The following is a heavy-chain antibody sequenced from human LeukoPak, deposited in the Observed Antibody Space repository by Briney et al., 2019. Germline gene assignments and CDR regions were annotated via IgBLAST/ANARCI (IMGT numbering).Heavy chain of an antibody. CDR2: ISAYNGNT. D-gene: IGHD6-19*01. J-gene: IGHJ3*02. Sequence: GASVKVSCKASGYTFTSYGISWVRQAPGQGLEWMGWISAYNGNTSYAQKLQGRVTMTTDTSTSTAYMELRSLRSDDTAVYYCARDYPLLTARIIAVAVNDAFDIWGQGTMVTVSS. V-gene: IGHV1-18*01. CDR1: GYTFTSYG. CDR3: ARDYPLLTARIIAVAVNDAFDI.